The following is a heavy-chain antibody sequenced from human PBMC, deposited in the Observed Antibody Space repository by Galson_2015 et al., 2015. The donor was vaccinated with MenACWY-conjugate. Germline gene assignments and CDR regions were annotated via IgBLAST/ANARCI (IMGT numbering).Heavy chain of an antibody. D-gene: IGHD2-21*01. J-gene: IGHJ6*03. CDR1: AFTFSYAY. V-gene: IGHV3-15*01. CDR3: TTHKPDSWGGLLFHFYMDV. CDR2: SKSQTDGGKI. Sequence: SLRLACAGSAFTFSYAYMSWVRQAPGKGLEWVGRSKSQTDGGKIDYAAPVTGRFTISRDDSKHTLYLQMTRLKIEDTAVYYCTTHKPDSWGGLLFHFYMDVWGKGTTVTVSS.